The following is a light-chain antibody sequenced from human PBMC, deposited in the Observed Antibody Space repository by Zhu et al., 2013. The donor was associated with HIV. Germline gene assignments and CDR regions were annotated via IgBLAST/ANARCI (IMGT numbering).Light chain of an antibody. CDR2: DAS. Sequence: EIVMTQSPGTLSLSPGERATLSCRASQSVSSSYLAWYQQKPGQAPRLLISDASNRASGTPARFSGSGSETDYTLTISSLEPEDFAVYYCQQRYSWPPTFGRGTRLDIK. CDR3: QQRYSWPPT. CDR1: QSVSSSY. V-gene: IGKV3D-20*02. J-gene: IGKJ5*01.